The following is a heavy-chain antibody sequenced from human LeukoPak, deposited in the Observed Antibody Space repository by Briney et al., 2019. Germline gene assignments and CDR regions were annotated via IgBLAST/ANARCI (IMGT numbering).Heavy chain of an antibody. Sequence: SETLSLTCTVSGGSVSGYYWNWIRQSPEKGLEWIGYIYGDGSTDYNPSLTSRVTISIDPAKSQFSLRLRSVTAADTAVYYCAGRYGSSNGFNLEYWGQGTLVTVSS. CDR1: GGSVSGYY. CDR3: AGRYGSSNGFNLEY. J-gene: IGHJ4*02. D-gene: IGHD2-2*01. CDR2: IYGDGST. V-gene: IGHV4-4*09.